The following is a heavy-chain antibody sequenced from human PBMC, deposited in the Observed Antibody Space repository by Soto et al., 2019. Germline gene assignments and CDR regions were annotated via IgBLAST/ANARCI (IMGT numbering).Heavy chain of an antibody. J-gene: IGHJ4*02. Sequence: ESGPTLVNPTQTLTLTCTFSGFSLSTSGVGVGWIRQPPGKALEWLALIYWNDDKRYSPSLKSRLTITKDTSKNQVALTMTNMDPVDTATYSFAHMGDIFTGQWCLDYWGQRTLVTVSS. V-gene: IGHV2-5*01. D-gene: IGHD3-9*01. CDR2: IYWNDDK. CDR1: GFSLSTSGVG. CDR3: AHMGDIFTGQWCLDY.